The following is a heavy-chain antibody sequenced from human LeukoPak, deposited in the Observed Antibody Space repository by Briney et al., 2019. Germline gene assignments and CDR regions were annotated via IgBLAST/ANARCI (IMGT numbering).Heavy chain of an antibody. CDR1: GGSISSSSYY. J-gene: IGHJ4*02. CDR3: ARVGYYDSSGYYIHTKYYFDY. D-gene: IGHD3-22*01. V-gene: IGHV4-39*07. CDR2: IYYSGST. Sequence: SETLSLTCTVSGGSISSSSYYWGWIRQPPGKGLEWIGSIYYSGSTYYNPSLKSRVTISVDTSKNQFSLKLSSVPAADTAVYYCARVGYYDSSGYYIHTKYYFDYWGQGTLVTVSS.